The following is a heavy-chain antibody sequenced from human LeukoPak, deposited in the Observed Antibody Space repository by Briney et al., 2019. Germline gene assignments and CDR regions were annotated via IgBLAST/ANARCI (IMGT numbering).Heavy chain of an antibody. J-gene: IGHJ6*02. V-gene: IGHV1-18*04. D-gene: IGHD6-13*01. CDR3: ARASRSWNDYYGMDV. CDR2: ISGYNGNT. Sequence: VASVKVSCKASGYTFTGYYMHWVRQAPGQGLEWMGWISGYNGNTNYAQKLQGRVTMTTDTSTSTTYMELRSLRSDDTAVYYCARASRSWNDYYGMDVWGQGTTVTVSS. CDR1: GYTFTGYY.